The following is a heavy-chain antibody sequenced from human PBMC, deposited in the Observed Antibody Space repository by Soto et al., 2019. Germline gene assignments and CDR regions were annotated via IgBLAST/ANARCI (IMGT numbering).Heavy chain of an antibody. D-gene: IGHD3-22*01. CDR3: ASYDSSGPGRL. CDR2: ISSSSSYI. CDR1: GVTLRSYS. V-gene: IGHV3-21*01. J-gene: IGHJ4*02. Sequence: GGSLGLSCAASGVTLRSYSMNWVRQAPGKGLEWVSSISSSSSYIYYADSVKGRFTISRDNAKNSLYLQMNSLRAEDTAVYYCASYDSSGPGRLWGQGTLVTVSS.